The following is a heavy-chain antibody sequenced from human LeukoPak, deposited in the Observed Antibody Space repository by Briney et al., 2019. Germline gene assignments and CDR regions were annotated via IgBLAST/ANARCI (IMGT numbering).Heavy chain of an antibody. V-gene: IGHV4-59*11. CDR1: DASMSSHY. CDR2: VFSTGDT. Sequence: SETLSLTCTVSDASMSSHYWIWVRQPPGRGLEWIGYVFSTGDTTYSPSLKSRVTISADMSENQFSLKLNSVTAADTAVYYCARGVYNYYYMDVWGRGATVTVSS. CDR3: ARGVYNYYYMDV. J-gene: IGHJ6*03.